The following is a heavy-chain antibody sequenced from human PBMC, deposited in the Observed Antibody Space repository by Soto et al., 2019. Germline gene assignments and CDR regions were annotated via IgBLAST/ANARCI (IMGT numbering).Heavy chain of an antibody. J-gene: IGHJ6*02. D-gene: IGHD3-22*01. Sequence: ASVKVSCKASGYTFTIYGISWVRQAPGEGLEWMGWISAYNGNTNYAQKLQGRVTMTTDTSTSTAYMELRSLRSDDTAVYYCASLPYDSSGCPLYYYYGMDVWGQGTTVTVSS. CDR3: ASLPYDSSGCPLYYYYGMDV. CDR1: GYTFTIYG. V-gene: IGHV1-18*01. CDR2: ISAYNGNT.